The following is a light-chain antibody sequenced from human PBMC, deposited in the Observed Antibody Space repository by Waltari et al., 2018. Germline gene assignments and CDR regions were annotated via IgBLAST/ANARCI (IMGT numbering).Light chain of an antibody. J-gene: IGKJ1*01. CDR3: QQYNSSSGT. Sequence: DIQMTQSPSTLSASVRDRVTITCRASQSISSWLAWYQQKPGKAPKLLIYKASSLESGVPSRFSGSGSGTEFTLTINSLQPDDFATDYCQQYNSSSGTFGQGTKVAIK. V-gene: IGKV1-5*03. CDR2: KAS. CDR1: QSISSW.